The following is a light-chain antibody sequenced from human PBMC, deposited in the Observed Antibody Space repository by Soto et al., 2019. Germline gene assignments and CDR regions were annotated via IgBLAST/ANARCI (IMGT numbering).Light chain of an antibody. J-gene: IGLJ2*01. CDR2: DVS. Sequence: QCALTQPASVSGSPGQSITISCTGTSSDVGGYNSVSWYQQHPGKAPKLMIYDVSNRPSGVSSRFSGSKSGNTASLTISGLQAEDEADYYCSSYTSSSTPWVFGGGTQLTVL. CDR1: SSDVGGYNS. V-gene: IGLV2-14*01. CDR3: SSYTSSSTPWV.